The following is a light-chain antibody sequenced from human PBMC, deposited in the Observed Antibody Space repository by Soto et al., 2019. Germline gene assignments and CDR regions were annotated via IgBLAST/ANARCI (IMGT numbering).Light chain of an antibody. CDR3: QQYNSYPLVT. CDR2: KAS. V-gene: IGKV1-5*03. J-gene: IGKJ3*01. Sequence: DIQMTQSPSTLSASVGDRVTITCRASQSISSWSAWYQQKPGKAPKLLIYKASSLESGVPSRFSGSGSGTEFTLTISSLQPDDFATYYCQQYNSYPLVTFGPGTKVDIK. CDR1: QSISSW.